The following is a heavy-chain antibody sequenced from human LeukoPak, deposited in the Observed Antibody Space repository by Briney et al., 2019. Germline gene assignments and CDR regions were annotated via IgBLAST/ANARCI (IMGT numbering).Heavy chain of an antibody. D-gene: IGHD6-13*01. J-gene: IGHJ5*02. Sequence: PSETLSLTCAVYGGSFSGYYWSWIRQPPGKGLEWIGEINHSGSTNYNPSLKSRVTISVDTSKNQFSLKLSSVTAADTAVYYCARVRQQRANWFDPWGQGTLVTVSS. CDR1: GGSFSGYY. CDR2: INHSGST. CDR3: ARVRQQRANWFDP. V-gene: IGHV4-34*01.